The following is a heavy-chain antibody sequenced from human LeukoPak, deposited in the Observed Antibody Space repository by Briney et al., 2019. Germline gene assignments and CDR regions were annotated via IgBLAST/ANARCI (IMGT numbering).Heavy chain of an antibody. J-gene: IGHJ4*02. CDR2: MNPNSGNT. Sequence: AASVKVSCKASGYTFTGYYIHWVRRAPGQGLEWMGWMNPNSGNTGYAQKFQGRVTMTRNTSISTAYMELSSLRSEDTAVYYCARGPAAMRWGYYFDYWGQGTLVTVSS. V-gene: IGHV1-8*02. D-gene: IGHD2-2*01. CDR1: GYTFTGYY. CDR3: ARGPAAMRWGYYFDY.